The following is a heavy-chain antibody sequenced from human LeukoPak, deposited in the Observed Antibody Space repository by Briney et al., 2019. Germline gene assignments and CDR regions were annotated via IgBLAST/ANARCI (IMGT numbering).Heavy chain of an antibody. D-gene: IGHD6-19*01. J-gene: IGHJ4*02. CDR1: GFTFSSYA. CDR3: AKRVVVAVAEYFDF. Sequence: PGGPLRLSCAASGFTFSSYAMSWVRQAPGKGLEWVSTISGSGGSTYYADSVKGRFTISRDNSKNTLFLQMNSLRAEDTAVYYCAKRVVVAVAEYFDFWGQGTLVTVSS. CDR2: ISGSGGST. V-gene: IGHV3-23*01.